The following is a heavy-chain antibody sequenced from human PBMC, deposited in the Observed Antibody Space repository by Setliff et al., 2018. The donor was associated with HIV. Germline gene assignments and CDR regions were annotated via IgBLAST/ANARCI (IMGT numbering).Heavy chain of an antibody. J-gene: IGHJ4*02. Sequence: LSLTCIVSGDSISTYYWSWIRQPAGKELEWIGRIYGTGSTTYNPSLESRVTMSVDRSNNQFSLELTSVTAADTAVYYCARHGTWNSQRFHFDYWGQGTPVTVSS. CDR3: ARHGTWNSQRFHFDY. V-gene: IGHV4-4*07. CDR2: IYGTGST. D-gene: IGHD1-7*01. CDR1: GDSISTYY.